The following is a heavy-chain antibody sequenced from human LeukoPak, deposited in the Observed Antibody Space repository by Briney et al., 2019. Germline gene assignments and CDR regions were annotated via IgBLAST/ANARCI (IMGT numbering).Heavy chain of an antibody. CDR3: ASRPTNPNRVHFDY. V-gene: IGHV4-34*01. D-gene: IGHD7-27*01. J-gene: IGHJ4*02. CDR1: GGSFSGYY. CDR2: INHSGST. Sequence: PSETLSLTCAVYGGSFSGYYWSWIRQPPGKGLEWIGEINHSGSTNYNPSLKSRVTISVDTSKNQFSLKLSSVTAADAAVYYCASRPTNPNRVHFDYWGRETRAPV.